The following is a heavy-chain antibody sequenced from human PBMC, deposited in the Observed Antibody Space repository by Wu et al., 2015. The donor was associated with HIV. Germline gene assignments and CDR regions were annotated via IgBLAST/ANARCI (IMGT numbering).Heavy chain of an antibody. J-gene: IGHJ4*02. V-gene: IGHV1-69*13. CDR2: VIPMFGTT. CDR1: GGTFSSFA. D-gene: IGHD3-10*01. Sequence: QVQLVQSGAEVKRPGSSVKVSCKPSGGTFSSFAFSWVRQAPGQGLEWIGGVIPMFGTTNYAQKFQGRGTITVDESTTTVYMELSSLRSEDTAVYFCARGYYYGSGSLGGYFDYWGQGTLVTVSS. CDR3: ARGYYYGSGSLGGYFDY.